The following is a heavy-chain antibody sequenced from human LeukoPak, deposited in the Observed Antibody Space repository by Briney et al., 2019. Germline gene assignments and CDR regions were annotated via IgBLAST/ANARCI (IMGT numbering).Heavy chain of an antibody. V-gene: IGHV4-4*07. Sequence: SETLSLTCTVSGGSISDYYWSWIRQPAGKGLEWIGHIYTGGNPNYHPSLKSRVTMSVDTSKNQFSLKLRSVTAADTAVYYCARDKGVENLGGVYFDSWGQGTLVTVSS. D-gene: IGHD1-14*01. CDR2: IYTGGNP. J-gene: IGHJ4*02. CDR3: ARDKGVENLGGVYFDS. CDR1: GGSISDYY.